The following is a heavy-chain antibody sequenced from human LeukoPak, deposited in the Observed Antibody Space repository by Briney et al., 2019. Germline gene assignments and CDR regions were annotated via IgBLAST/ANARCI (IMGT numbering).Heavy chain of an antibody. Sequence: ASVKVSCKASGYTFTGYYMHWVRQAPGQGLEWMGWINPNSGGTNYAQKFQGRATMTRDTSISTAYMELSRLRSDDTAVYYCARVRGQWLVESYYYYMDVWGKGTTVTVSS. J-gene: IGHJ6*03. CDR3: ARVRGQWLVESYYYYMDV. CDR1: GYTFTGYY. D-gene: IGHD6-19*01. V-gene: IGHV1-2*02. CDR2: INPNSGGT.